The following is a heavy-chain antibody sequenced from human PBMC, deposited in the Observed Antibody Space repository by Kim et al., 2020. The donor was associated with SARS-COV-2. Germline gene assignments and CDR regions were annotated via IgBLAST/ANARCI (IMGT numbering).Heavy chain of an antibody. Sequence: SETLSLKCTVSGSSIGVGYYWGWIRQLPGKGLDWIASISHTGNIYYNPSLRSRVAMSVATSKNVFSLNLTSVTAADTAVYFCARHVVNGWFNFDIWGQGRMVTVSS. CDR2: ISHTGNI. D-gene: IGHD6-19*01. CDR1: GSSIGVGYY. V-gene: IGHV4-38-2*02. J-gene: IGHJ3*02. CDR3: ARHVVNGWFNFDI.